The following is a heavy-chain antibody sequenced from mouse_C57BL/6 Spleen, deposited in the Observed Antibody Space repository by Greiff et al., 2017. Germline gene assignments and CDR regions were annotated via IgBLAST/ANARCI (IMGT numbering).Heavy chain of an antibody. CDR2: IYPGDGDT. D-gene: IGHD2-5*01. CDR3: ARRGYSNYVGAMDY. CDR1: GYAFSSYW. V-gene: IGHV1-80*01. Sequence: QVQLKESGAELVKPGASVKISCKASGYAFSSYWMNWVKQRPGKGLEWIGQIYPGDGDTNYNGKFKGKATLTADKSSSTAYMQLSSLTSEDSAVYFCARRGYSNYVGAMDYWGQGTSVTVSS. J-gene: IGHJ4*01.